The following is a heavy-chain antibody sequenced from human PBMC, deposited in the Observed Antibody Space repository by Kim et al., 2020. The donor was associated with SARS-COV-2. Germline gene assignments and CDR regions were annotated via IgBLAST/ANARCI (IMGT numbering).Heavy chain of an antibody. CDR2: INHSGST. V-gene: IGHV4-34*01. CDR3: ASRLYSGYDSTRHYYYYGMDV. J-gene: IGHJ6*02. Sequence: SETLSLTCAVYGGSFSGYYWSWIRQPPGKGLEWIGEINHSGSTNYNPSLKSRVTISVDTSKNQFSLKLSSVTAADTAVYYCASRLYSGYDSTRHYYYYGMDVWGQGTTVTVSS. D-gene: IGHD5-12*01. CDR1: GGSFSGYY.